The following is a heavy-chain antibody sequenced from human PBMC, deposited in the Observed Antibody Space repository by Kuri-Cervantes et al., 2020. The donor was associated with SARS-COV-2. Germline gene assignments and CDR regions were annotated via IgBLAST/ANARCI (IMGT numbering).Heavy chain of an antibody. CDR2: INHSGST. CDR3: ARDGRTAADTFSAYYYYKDV. V-gene: IGHV4-34*01. D-gene: IGHD6-13*01. CDR1: GGSLSGYY. Sequence: SETLSLTCAVYGGSLSGYYWSWIRQPPGKGLEWIGEINHSGSTNYNPSLKSRVTISVDTSKNQFSLQLNSVTPEDTAVYYCARDGRTAADTFSAYYYYKDVWGTGTTVTVSS. J-gene: IGHJ6*03.